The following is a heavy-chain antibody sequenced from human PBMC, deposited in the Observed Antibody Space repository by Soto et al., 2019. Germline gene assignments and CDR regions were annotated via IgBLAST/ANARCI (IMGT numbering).Heavy chain of an antibody. CDR1: GGSISSSSYY. CDR2: IYYSGST. Sequence: SETLSLTCTVSGGSISSSSYYWGWIRQPPGKGLEWIGSIYYSGSTYYNPSLKSRVTISVDTSKNQFSLKLSSVSAADTAVYYCARLKIRVYPDYWGQGTLVTVSS. CDR3: ARLKIRVYPDY. V-gene: IGHV4-39*01. J-gene: IGHJ4*02. D-gene: IGHD6-13*01.